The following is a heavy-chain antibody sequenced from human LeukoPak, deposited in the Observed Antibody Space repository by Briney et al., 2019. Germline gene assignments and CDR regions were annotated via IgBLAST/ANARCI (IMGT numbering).Heavy chain of an antibody. CDR1: GYTFTSYG. V-gene: IGHV1-18*01. J-gene: IGHJ5*02. D-gene: IGHD6-13*01. CDR3: AREKLKQLVRSSNWFDP. Sequence: GASVKVSCKASGYTFTSYGISWVRQAPGQGLEWMGWISAYNGNTNYAQKLQGRVTMTTDTSTSTAYMELSSLRSEDTAVYYCAREKLKQLVRSSNWFDPWGQGTLVTVSS. CDR2: ISAYNGNT.